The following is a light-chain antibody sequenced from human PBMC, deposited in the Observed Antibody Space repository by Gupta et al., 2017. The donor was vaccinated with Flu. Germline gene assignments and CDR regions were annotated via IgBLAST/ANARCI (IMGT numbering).Light chain of an antibody. CDR1: QDIDDD. Sequence: LTQSTAFMSATPGDKVNISCKASQDIDDDTNGDQQRPGEAALFSIQAATTLGPGISNRFSVSGYGTKFTRTRKHIDSEDVAECVGLQHGAFGQGTKVEIK. J-gene: IGKJ1*01. CDR2: AAT. V-gene: IGKV5-2*01. CDR3: LQHGA.